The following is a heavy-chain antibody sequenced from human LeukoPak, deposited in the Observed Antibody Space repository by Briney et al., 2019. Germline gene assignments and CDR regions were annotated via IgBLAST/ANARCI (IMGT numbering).Heavy chain of an antibody. CDR3: ARGSGRYYYYYMDV. V-gene: IGHV7-4-1*02. D-gene: IGHD2-15*01. J-gene: IGHJ6*03. Sequence: ASVKVSCKASGYTFTSYDINWVRQAPGQGLEWMGWINTNTGNPTYAQGFTGRFVFSLDTSVSTAYLQISSLKAEDTAVYYCARGSGRYYYYYMDVWGKGTTVTVSS. CDR1: GYTFTSYD. CDR2: INTNTGNP.